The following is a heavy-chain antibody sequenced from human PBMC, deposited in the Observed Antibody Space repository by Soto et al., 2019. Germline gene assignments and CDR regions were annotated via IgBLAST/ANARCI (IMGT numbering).Heavy chain of an antibody. V-gene: IGHV4-61*01. CDR1: GGSVSSGNYY. D-gene: IGHD6-6*01. J-gene: IGHJ4*02. Sequence: ETLSLTCSVSGGSVSSGNYYWSWIRQPPGKGLEWIGYIYYTGSTNYNPSLKSRVTISVDTSKNQFSLTLSSVTAADTAVYYCAKSITARPFDYWGQGALVTVSS. CDR2: IYYTGST. CDR3: AKSITARPFDY.